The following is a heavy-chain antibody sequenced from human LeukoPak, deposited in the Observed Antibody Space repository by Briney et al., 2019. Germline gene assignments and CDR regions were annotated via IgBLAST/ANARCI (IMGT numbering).Heavy chain of an antibody. Sequence: SETLSLTCTVSGGSISSYYWSWIRRPPGKGLEWIGYIYYSGSTNYNPSLKSRVTISVDTSKNQFSLKLSSVTAADTAVYYCARVGYCSSTSCSNWFDPWGQGTLVTVSS. D-gene: IGHD2-2*01. CDR1: GGSISSYY. J-gene: IGHJ5*02. V-gene: IGHV4-59*01. CDR3: ARVGYCSSTSCSNWFDP. CDR2: IYYSGST.